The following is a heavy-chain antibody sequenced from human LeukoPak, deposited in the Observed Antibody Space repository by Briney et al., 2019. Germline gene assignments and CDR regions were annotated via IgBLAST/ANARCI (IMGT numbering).Heavy chain of an antibody. Sequence: GGSLRLSCAASGFTFTSYAMSWVRQAPKKGLEWVSYISSSGSFIYYADSVKGRFTISRDNAKNSLYLQMNSLRAEDMAVYYCASKAPGEYSYGSFYYYMDVWGKGTTVTVSS. CDR3: ASKAPGEYSYGSFYYYMDV. J-gene: IGHJ6*03. V-gene: IGHV3-21*05. D-gene: IGHD5-18*01. CDR1: GFTFTSYA. CDR2: ISSSGSFI.